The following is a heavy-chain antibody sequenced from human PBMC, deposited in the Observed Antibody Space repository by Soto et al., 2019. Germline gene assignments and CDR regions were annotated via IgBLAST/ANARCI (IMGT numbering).Heavy chain of an antibody. J-gene: IGHJ2*01. V-gene: IGHV1-58*01. Sequence: SVKVSCKASGFTFTSSAVQWVRQARGQRLEWIGWIVVGSGNTNYAQKFQERVTITRDMSTSTAYMELSSLRSEDTAVYYCARDPTVTPYWYFDLWGRGTLVTVSS. CDR3: ARDPTVTPYWYFDL. CDR1: GFTFTSSA. CDR2: IVVGSGNT. D-gene: IGHD4-17*01.